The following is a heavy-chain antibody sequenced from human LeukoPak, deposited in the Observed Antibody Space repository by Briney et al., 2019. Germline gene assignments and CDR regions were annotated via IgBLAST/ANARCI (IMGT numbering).Heavy chain of an antibody. D-gene: IGHD3-10*01. CDR2: IYYSGST. CDR1: GGSISSGGYY. Sequence: SETLSLTCTVSGGSISSGGYYWSWIRQHPGKGLEWIGYIYYSGSTYYNPSLKSRVTISVDTSKNQFSLKLSSVTAADTAVYYCARDYYGSGKFMDVWGQGTTVTVSS. CDR3: ARDYYGSGKFMDV. J-gene: IGHJ6*02. V-gene: IGHV4-31*03.